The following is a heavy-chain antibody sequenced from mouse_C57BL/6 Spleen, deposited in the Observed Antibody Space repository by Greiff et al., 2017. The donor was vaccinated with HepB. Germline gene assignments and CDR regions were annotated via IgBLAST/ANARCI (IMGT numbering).Heavy chain of an antibody. Sequence: EVHLVESGGGLVQPGGSLKLSCAASGFTFSDYYMYWVRQTPEKRLEWVAYISNGGGSTYYPDTVKGRFTISRDNAKNTLYLQMSRLKSEDTAMYYCASGDYDAAWFAYWGQGTLVTVSA. V-gene: IGHV5-12*01. J-gene: IGHJ3*01. CDR3: ASGDYDAAWFAY. CDR2: ISNGGGST. CDR1: GFTFSDYY. D-gene: IGHD2-4*01.